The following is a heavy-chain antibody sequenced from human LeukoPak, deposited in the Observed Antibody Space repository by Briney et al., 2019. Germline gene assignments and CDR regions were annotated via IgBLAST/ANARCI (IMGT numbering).Heavy chain of an antibody. J-gene: IGHJ6*03. D-gene: IGHD3-22*01. CDR1: GFTFSDYY. Sequence: GGSLRLSCAASGFTFSDYYMSWIRQAPGKGLEWVSYISSSGSTIYYADSVKGRFTISRDNAKNSLYLQMNSLRAEDTAVYYCARGYYDSSGYYYYYYMDVWGKGTTVTVSS. CDR3: ARGYYDSSGYYYYYYMDV. CDR2: ISSSGSTI. V-gene: IGHV3-11*04.